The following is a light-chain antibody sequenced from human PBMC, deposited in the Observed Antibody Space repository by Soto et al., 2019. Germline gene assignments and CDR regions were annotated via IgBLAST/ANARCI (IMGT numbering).Light chain of an antibody. CDR1: SSDVGRYKY. V-gene: IGLV2-8*01. CDR2: EVN. J-gene: IGLJ3*02. Sequence: QYALTQPPSASGSPGQSVTISCTGTSSDVGRYKYVSWYQQYPGKAPKVMIYEVNKRPSGVPDRFSGSKSGNTASLTVSGLQTEDEAHYYCSSFAGSSKLVFGGGTKLTVL. CDR3: SSFAGSSKLV.